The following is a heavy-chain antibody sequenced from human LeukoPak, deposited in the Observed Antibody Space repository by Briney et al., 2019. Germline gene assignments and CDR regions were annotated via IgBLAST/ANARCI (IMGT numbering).Heavy chain of an antibody. V-gene: IGHV3-30*02. D-gene: IGHD4-17*01. CDR1: VFTFSSYG. CDR2: IRSDGNKK. CDR3: AKDLNYGELVDS. Sequence: GGSLRLPCAASVFTFSSYGMYWVRQAPGKGLEWVAFIRSDGNKKYYADSVKGRFTISRDNSRNTLYLQMNSLRTEDTAVYYCAKDLNYGELVDSWGKGTLVTVSS. J-gene: IGHJ4*02.